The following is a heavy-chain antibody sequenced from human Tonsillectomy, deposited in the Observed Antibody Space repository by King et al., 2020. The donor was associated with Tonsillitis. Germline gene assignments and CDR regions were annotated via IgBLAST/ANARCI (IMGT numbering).Heavy chain of an antibody. Sequence: QLVQSGAEVKKPGASVKVSCKASGYTFTSYDINWVRQATGQGLAWMGWMNPNSGNTGYAQKYQGRVTMTRTTSISTAYRGLSSLRSEDTAVYYCARGDIVVVPAAIHYYYYYYMDVWGKGTTVTVSS. CDR3: ARGDIVVVPAAIHYYYYYYMDV. J-gene: IGHJ6*03. V-gene: IGHV1-8*01. D-gene: IGHD2-2*02. CDR1: GYTFTSYD. CDR2: MNPNSGNT.